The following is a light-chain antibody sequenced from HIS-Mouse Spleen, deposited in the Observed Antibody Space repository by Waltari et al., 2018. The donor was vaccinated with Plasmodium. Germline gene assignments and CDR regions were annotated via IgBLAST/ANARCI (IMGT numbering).Light chain of an antibody. V-gene: IGKV1-39*01. CDR1: QSISSY. J-gene: IGKJ1*01. Sequence: DIQMTQSPSSLSASVGDRVTITCRASQSISSYLNWYQQKPGKAPKLLIYAASSLQSGVPSRFSGSGSGTDFTLSISSLQPEDFATYYCLQSYSTWTFGQGTKVEIK. CDR2: AAS. CDR3: LQSYSTWT.